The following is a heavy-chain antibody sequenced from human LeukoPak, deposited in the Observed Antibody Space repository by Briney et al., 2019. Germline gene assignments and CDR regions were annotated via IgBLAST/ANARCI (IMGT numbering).Heavy chain of an antibody. Sequence: GGSLRLSCAASGFTFSSYAMSWVRPAPGKGLEWVSAISGSGGSTYYADSVKGRFTISRDNSKNTLYLQMNSLRAEDTAVYYCAKEITGTQIVSDAFDIWGQGTMVTVSS. CDR2: ISGSGGST. CDR1: GFTFSSYA. D-gene: IGHD1-7*01. V-gene: IGHV3-23*01. CDR3: AKEITGTQIVSDAFDI. J-gene: IGHJ3*02.